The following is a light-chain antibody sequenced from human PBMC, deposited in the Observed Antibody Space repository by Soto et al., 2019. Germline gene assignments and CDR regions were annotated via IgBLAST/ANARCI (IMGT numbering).Light chain of an antibody. J-gene: IGLJ1*01. CDR1: SSDVGGYYY. Sequence: QSALTQPRSVSGSPGQSVTISCTGTSSDVGGYYYVSWYQQHPGKAPKLMIYDVTKRPSGVPDRFSGSKSGNTASLTISGLQAEDEADYYCCSYAGRYTFVCGTGTKLTFL. CDR2: DVT. V-gene: IGLV2-11*01. CDR3: CSYAGRYTFV.